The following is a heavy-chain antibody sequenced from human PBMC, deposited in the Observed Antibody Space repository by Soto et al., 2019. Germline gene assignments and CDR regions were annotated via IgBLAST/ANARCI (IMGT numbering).Heavy chain of an antibody. CDR3: VRHSLGSGWPARTSSYYMDV. CDR1: GGSISSSSYY. V-gene: IGHV4-39*01. CDR2: IYYTGST. D-gene: IGHD6-19*01. J-gene: IGHJ6*03. Sequence: SETLSLTCTVSGGSISSSSYYWGWIRQPPGKGLEWIGSIYYTGSTYYNASLKSRVIISVDTSKNQFSLKLTSVTAADTAVYYCVRHSLGSGWPARTSSYYMDVWGTGTTVTVSS.